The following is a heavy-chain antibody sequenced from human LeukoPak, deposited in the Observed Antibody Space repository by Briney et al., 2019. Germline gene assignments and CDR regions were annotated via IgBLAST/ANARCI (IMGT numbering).Heavy chain of an antibody. D-gene: IGHD5-18*01. V-gene: IGHV1-2*02. CDR1: GYTFTGYY. Sequence: SVKVSCKASGYTFTGYYMHWVRQAPGQGIEWMGWINPNSGGTNYAQKFQGRVTMTRDTSISTAYMELSRLRSDDTAVYYCARERYSYGPWSRGFDPWGQGTLVTVSS. CDR2: INPNSGGT. CDR3: ARERYSYGPWSRGFDP. J-gene: IGHJ5*02.